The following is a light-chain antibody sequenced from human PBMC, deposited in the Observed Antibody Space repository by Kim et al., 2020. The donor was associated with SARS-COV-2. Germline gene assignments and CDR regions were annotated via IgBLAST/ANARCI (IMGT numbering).Light chain of an antibody. CDR3: SSYTSSSTVV. Sequence: GQPITISCTGTSSDVGGYNYVSWYQQHPGKAPKLMIYDVSNRPSGVSNRFSGSKSGNTASLTSSGLQAEDEADYYCSSYTSSSTVVFGGGTKLTVL. CDR2: DVS. CDR1: SSDVGGYNY. V-gene: IGLV2-14*03. J-gene: IGLJ2*01.